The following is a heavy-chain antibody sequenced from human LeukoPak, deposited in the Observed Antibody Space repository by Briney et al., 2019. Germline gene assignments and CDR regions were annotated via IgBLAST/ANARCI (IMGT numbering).Heavy chain of an antibody. V-gene: IGHV3-20*04. CDR3: ARDVNYYDSSGYYSSFDY. D-gene: IGHD3-22*01. J-gene: IGHJ4*02. CDR1: GFTFDDYV. CDR2: INWNGGGT. Sequence: GGSLRLSCAASGFTFDDYVMSWVRQAPGKGLEWVCGINWNGGGTSYADSVKGRFTISRDNAKNSLSLQMDSLRAEDTALYYCARDVNYYDSSGYYSSFDYWGQGTLVTVSS.